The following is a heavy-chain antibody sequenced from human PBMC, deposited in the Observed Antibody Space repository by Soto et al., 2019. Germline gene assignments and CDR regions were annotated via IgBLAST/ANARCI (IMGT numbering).Heavy chain of an antibody. Sequence: VQLLESGGGLVQPGGSLRLSCAASGFTFSNYAMSWVRQAPGKGLEWVSTISGSGDYTHYADSLKGRFSISRDNSKNTLNLQMNSLRAEDTAVYYCAKVSGCSGGSCYYYYGMDVWGQGTTVTVSS. CDR1: GFTFSNYA. J-gene: IGHJ6*02. CDR3: AKVSGCSGGSCYYYYGMDV. V-gene: IGHV3-23*01. D-gene: IGHD2-15*01. CDR2: ISGSGDYT.